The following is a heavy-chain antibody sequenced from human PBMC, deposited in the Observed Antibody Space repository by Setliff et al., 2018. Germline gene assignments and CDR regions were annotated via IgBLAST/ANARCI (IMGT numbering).Heavy chain of an antibody. CDR3: AIGGGYCDFFDCFPFDN. CDR1: GGSVNSGYDN. CDR2: INRRGST. V-gene: IGHV4-61*09. J-gene: IGHJ4*02. D-gene: IGHD3-16*01. Sequence: PSETLSLTCTVSGGSVNSGYDNWNWLRQPAGKGLEWIGHINRRGSTNFSPSLKSRVTISLDTSKNQFSLNLTSVTAADTALYYCAIGGGYCDFFDCFPFDNWGQGFLVTVSS.